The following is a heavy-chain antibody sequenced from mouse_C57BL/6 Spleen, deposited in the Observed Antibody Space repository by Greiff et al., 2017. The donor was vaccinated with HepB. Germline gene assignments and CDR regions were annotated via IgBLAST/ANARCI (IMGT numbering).Heavy chain of an antibody. J-gene: IGHJ4*01. CDR2: IWTGGGT. V-gene: IGHV2-9-1*01. D-gene: IGHD1-1*01. CDR3: ARKSGSSYDYAMDY. CDR1: GFSLTSYA. Sequence: VQLVESGPGLVAPSQSLSITCTVSGFSLTSYAISWVRQPPGKGLEWLGVIWTGGGTNYNSALKSRLSISKDNSKSQVFLKMNSLQNDDTARYYCARKSGSSYDYAMDYWGQGTSVTVSS.